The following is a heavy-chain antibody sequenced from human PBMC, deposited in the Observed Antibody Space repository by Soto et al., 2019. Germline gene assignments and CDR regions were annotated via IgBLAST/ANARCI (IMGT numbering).Heavy chain of an antibody. CDR2: IWYDGSNK. Sequence: PGGSLRLSCAASGFTFSSYGMHWVRQAPGKGLEWVAVIWYDGSNKYYADSVKGRFTISRDNSKNTLYLQMNSLRAEDTAVYYCARDLLTTVTPYFDYWGQGTLVTVSS. D-gene: IGHD4-17*01. V-gene: IGHV3-33*01. CDR3: ARDLLTTVTPYFDY. CDR1: GFTFSSYG. J-gene: IGHJ4*02.